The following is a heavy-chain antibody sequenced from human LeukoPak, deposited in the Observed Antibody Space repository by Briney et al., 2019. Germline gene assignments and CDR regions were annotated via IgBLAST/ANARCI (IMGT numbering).Heavy chain of an antibody. V-gene: IGHV1-2*02. J-gene: IGHJ4*02. D-gene: IGHD2-2*01. CDR2: VNPNSGDP. CDR3: ARRIRTRGDFDS. CDR1: GYNFIGYY. Sequence: GASVKVSCQTSGYNFIGYYIHWVRQAPGQGLEWMGWVNPNSGDPNHSPRFKGRVSMTRDTSITTAYMELTSLTSDDTAIYYCARRIRTRGDFDSWGQGTLVTVS.